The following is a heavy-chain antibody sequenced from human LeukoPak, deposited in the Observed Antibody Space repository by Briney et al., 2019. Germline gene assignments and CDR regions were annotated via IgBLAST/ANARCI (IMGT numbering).Heavy chain of an antibody. V-gene: IGHV1-2*02. D-gene: IGHD4-17*01. CDR1: GYTFTGYY. Sequence: ASVKVSCKASGYTFTGYYMHWVRQAPGRGLEWMGWINPNSGGTNYAQKFQGRVTMTRDTSINTAYMELSSLRSDDTAVYYCAREDRGDYGGGANSFDPWGQGTLVTVSS. CDR3: AREDRGDYGGGANSFDP. J-gene: IGHJ5*02. CDR2: INPNSGGT.